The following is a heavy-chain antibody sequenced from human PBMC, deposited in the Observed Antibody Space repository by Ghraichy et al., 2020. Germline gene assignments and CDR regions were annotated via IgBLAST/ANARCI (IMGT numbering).Heavy chain of an antibody. CDR1: GGSISSGGYY. CDR2: IYYSGST. J-gene: IGHJ5*02. V-gene: IGHV4-31*03. CDR3: ARVGGGSLTPPRNWFDP. D-gene: IGHD2-15*01. Sequence: SETLSLTCTVSGGSISSGGYYWSWIRQHPGKGLEWIGYIYYSGSTYYNPSLKSRVTISVDTSKNQFSPKLSSVTAADTAVYYCARVGGGSLTPPRNWFDPWGQGTLVTVSS.